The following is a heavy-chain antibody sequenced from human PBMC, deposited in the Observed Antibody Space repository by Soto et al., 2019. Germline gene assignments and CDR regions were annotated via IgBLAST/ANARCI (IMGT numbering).Heavy chain of an antibody. CDR2: IISSSSTI. V-gene: IGHV3-48*02. CDR1: GFTFSGYY. CDR3: AGDVVADIDY. D-gene: IGHD2-21*01. J-gene: IGHJ4*01. Sequence: EVQLVESGGGLVQPGGSLRLSCAASGFTFSGYYMNWVRQGPGKGLEWVSCIISSSSTIFYADSVKGRFTISRDNAKKILYLQRNGLADEDKAVYYCAGDVVADIDYWGQGTLVTVSS.